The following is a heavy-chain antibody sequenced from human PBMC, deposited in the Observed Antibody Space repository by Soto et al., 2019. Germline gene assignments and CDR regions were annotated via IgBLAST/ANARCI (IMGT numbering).Heavy chain of an antibody. V-gene: IGHV1-2*02. J-gene: IGHJ4*02. CDR3: AREVATIYSYYFDY. CDR1: GYTFTGYY. D-gene: IGHD5-12*01. CDR2: INPNSGGT. Sequence: ASVKFSCKASGYTFTGYYMHWVRQAPGQGLEWMGWINPNSGGTNYAQKFQGRVTMTRDTSISTAYMELSRLRSDDTAVYYCAREVATIYSYYFDYWGQGTLVTVSS.